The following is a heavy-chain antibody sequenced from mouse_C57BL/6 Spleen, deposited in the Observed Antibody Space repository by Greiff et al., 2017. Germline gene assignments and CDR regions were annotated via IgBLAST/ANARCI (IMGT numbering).Heavy chain of an antibody. J-gene: IGHJ2*01. V-gene: IGHV1-55*01. D-gene: IGHD1-1*01. Sequence: QVQLQQPGAELVKPGASVKMSCKASGYTFTSYWITWVKQRPGQGLEWIGDIYPGSGSTNYNEKFKSKATLTVDTSSSTAYMQLSSLTSEDSAVXYCARRFITTVVADYWGQGTTLTVSS. CDR3: ARRFITTVVADY. CDR2: IYPGSGST. CDR1: GYTFTSYW.